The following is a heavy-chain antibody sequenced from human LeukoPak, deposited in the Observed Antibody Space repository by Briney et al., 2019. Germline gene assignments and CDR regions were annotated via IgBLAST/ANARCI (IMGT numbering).Heavy chain of an antibody. CDR1: GGSISSFY. J-gene: IGHJ6*02. CDR2: IYYNGNT. D-gene: IGHD3-3*01. V-gene: IGHV4-59*12. CDR3: ARMSGPYYYGMDV. Sequence: PSETLSLTCTVSGGSISSFYWSWIRQPPGKGLEWIANIYYNGNTYYNPSLKSRVTISQDTSKNQFSLKVRSVTAADTAVYYCARMSGPYYYGMDVWGQGTTVTVSS.